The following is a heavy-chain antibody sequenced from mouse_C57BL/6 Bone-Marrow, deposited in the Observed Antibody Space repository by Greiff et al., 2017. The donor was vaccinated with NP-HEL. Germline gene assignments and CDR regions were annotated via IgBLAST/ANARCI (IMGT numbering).Heavy chain of an antibody. V-gene: IGHV5-6*01. J-gene: IGHJ3*01. CDR2: ISSGGSYT. Sequence: EVQLQESGGDLVKPGGSLKLSCAASGFTFSSYGMSWVRQTPDKRLEWVATISSGGSYTYYPDSVKGRFTISRDNAKNTLYLQMSSLKSEDTAMYYCARRTYYYGSSHFAYWGQGTLVTVSA. D-gene: IGHD1-1*01. CDR3: ARRTYYYGSSHFAY. CDR1: GFTFSSYG.